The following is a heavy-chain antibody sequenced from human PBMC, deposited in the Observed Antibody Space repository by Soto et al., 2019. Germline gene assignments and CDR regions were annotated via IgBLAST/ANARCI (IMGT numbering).Heavy chain of an antibody. J-gene: IGHJ6*02. Sequence: QVHLVQSGPEVKKTGASVKVSCKASGYMFTSYGISWVRQAPGQGLEWMGWTTPHNGNTRYAQKFQGRVTMTTDTSTTTASMELRSLTSDDTAVYYCARVHFWSGDIYYGMDVWGQGTTVSVSS. CDR2: TTPHNGNT. CDR1: GYMFTSYG. CDR3: ARVHFWSGDIYYGMDV. D-gene: IGHD3-3*02. V-gene: IGHV1-18*01.